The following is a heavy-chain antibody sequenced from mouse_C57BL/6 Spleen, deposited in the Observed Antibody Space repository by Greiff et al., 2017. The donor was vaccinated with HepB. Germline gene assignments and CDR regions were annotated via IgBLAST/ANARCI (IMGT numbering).Heavy chain of an antibody. Sequence: LVESGAELVRPGASVTLSCKASGYTFTDYEMHWVKQTPVHGLEWIGAIDPETGGTAYNQKFKGKAILTADKSSSTAYMELRSLTSEDSAVYYCTRCDYGYYYAMDYWGQGTSVTVSS. CDR2: IDPETGGT. D-gene: IGHD2-4*01. J-gene: IGHJ4*01. CDR1: GYTFTDYE. CDR3: TRCDYGYYYAMDY. V-gene: IGHV1-15*01.